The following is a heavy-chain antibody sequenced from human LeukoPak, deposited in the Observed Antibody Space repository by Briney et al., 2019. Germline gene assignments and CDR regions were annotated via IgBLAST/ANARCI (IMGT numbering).Heavy chain of an antibody. D-gene: IGHD6-19*01. J-gene: IGHJ3*02. Sequence: PGGSLGLSCAASGFTFSSYGMHWVRQAPGKGLEWVAVIWYDGSNKYYADSVKGRFTISRDNSKNTLYLQMNSLRAEDTAVYYCAKDSSGWFLNDAFDIWGQGTMVTVSS. CDR2: IWYDGSNK. V-gene: IGHV3-33*06. CDR1: GFTFSSYG. CDR3: AKDSSGWFLNDAFDI.